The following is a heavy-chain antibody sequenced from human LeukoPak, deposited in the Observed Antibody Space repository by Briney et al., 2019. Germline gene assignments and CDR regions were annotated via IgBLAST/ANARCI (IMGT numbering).Heavy chain of an antibody. Sequence: SVKVSCKASGGTFSSYAISWVRQAPGQGLEWMGRIIPILGIANYAQKFQGRVTITADKSTSTAYMELSSLRSEDTAVYYCARDLWDISGIARNDYWGQGTLVTVSS. J-gene: IGHJ4*02. CDR1: GGTFSSYA. V-gene: IGHV1-69*04. CDR2: IIPILGIA. D-gene: IGHD2-15*01. CDR3: ARDLWDISGIARNDY.